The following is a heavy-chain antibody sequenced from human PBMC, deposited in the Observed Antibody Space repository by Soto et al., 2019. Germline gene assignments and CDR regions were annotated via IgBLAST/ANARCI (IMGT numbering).Heavy chain of an antibody. CDR3: VRGGNPYHYATSGPGTFDT. V-gene: IGHV4-30-4*01. CDR1: GDSVSGGDSY. J-gene: IGHJ5*02. Sequence: QVQLQESGPGLVKPSQTLSLTCTVSGDSVSGGDSYWSWIRQPPGKALEWIGYTSFSGYTSYTPSLTSRVTTSVDMSKSQFSLRLTSVTAADTAIYYCVRGGNPYHYATSGPGTFDTWGQGTLVSVSS. D-gene: IGHD3-22*01. CDR2: TSFSGYT.